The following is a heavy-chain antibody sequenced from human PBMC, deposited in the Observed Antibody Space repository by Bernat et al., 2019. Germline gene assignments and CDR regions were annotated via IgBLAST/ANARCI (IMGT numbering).Heavy chain of an antibody. J-gene: IGHJ4*02. Sequence: EVQLLESGGGLVQPGGSLRLSCAASGFTFSSYAMSWVRQAPGKGLEWVSAISGSGGSTYYADSVKGRFTISRDNSKNTLYLQMNSLRDEDTAVYYCAKVHVVVPAFDYWGQGTLVTVSS. V-gene: IGHV3-23*01. CDR3: AKVHVVVPAFDY. CDR1: GFTFSSYA. CDR2: ISGSGGST. D-gene: IGHD2-2*01.